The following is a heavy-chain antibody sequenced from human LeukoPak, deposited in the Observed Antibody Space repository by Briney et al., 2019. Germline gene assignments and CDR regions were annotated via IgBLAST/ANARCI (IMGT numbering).Heavy chain of an antibody. D-gene: IGHD3-10*01. V-gene: IGHV3-7*02. J-gene: IGHJ4*02. CDR1: GFTFTSYW. CDR3: ARTFRGIDY. CDR2: IKQDGSDK. Sequence: PGGSLRLSCAASGFTFTSYWMSWVRQAPGKGLEWVANIKQDGSDKYYVDSVKGRFTISRDNAKSSLFLQMNSLRGEDTAVYYCARTFRGIDYWGQGTLVTVSS.